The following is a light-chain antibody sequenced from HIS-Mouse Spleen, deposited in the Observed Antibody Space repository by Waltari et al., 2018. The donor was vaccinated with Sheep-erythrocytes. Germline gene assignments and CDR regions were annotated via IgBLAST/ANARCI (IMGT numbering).Light chain of an antibody. CDR1: KLGDKY. V-gene: IGLV3-1*01. CDR2: QDS. J-gene: IGLJ2*01. Sequence: SYELTQPPSVSVSPGQTASITCSGDKLGDKYACWYQQKPGHSPVLVIYQDSKRPSGIPERFSCSNSGKTATLTISGTQAMDEADYYCQAWDSSTVVFGGGTKLTVL. CDR3: QAWDSSTVV.